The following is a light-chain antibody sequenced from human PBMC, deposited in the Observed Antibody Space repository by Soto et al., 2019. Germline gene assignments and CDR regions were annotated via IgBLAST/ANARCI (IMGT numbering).Light chain of an antibody. CDR2: GAS. Sequence: EIVLTQSPGTLSLSPGERATLSCRASQSIGSRFLAWYQQKPGQAPRLLIYGASNRAAGVPDTFTGSGSGTDFTLTIKRVEPEDFAVYFCQQYGDSPLTFGGGTKVA. J-gene: IGKJ4*01. CDR3: QQYGDSPLT. CDR1: QSIGSRF. V-gene: IGKV3-20*01.